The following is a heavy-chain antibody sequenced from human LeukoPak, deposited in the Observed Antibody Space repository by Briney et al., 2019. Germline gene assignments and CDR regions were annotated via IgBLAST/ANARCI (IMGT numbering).Heavy chain of an antibody. J-gene: IGHJ6*03. CDR3: AKDSYYCSSTSCSYYYYYYYMDV. V-gene: IGHV3-23*01. D-gene: IGHD2-2*01. Sequence: GGSLRLSCAASGFTFSSYAMSWVRQAPGKGLEWVSAISGSGGSTYYADSVKGRFTISRDNSKNTLYLQMNSLRAEDTAVYYCAKDSYYCSSTSCSYYYYYYYMDVWGKGTTVTDSS. CDR2: ISGSGGST. CDR1: GFTFSSYA.